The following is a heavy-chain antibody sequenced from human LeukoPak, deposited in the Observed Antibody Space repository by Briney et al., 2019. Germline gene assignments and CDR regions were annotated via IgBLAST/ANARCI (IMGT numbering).Heavy chain of an antibody. CDR1: GGSFSGYY. Sequence: PSETLSLTCAVYGGSFSGYYWSWIRQPPGKGLEWIGEINHSGSTNYNPSLKSRVTISVDTSKNQFSLKLSSVTAADTAVYYCATGSGYGVFDYWGQGTLVTVSS. V-gene: IGHV4-34*01. CDR3: ATGSGYGVFDY. J-gene: IGHJ4*02. D-gene: IGHD3-3*01. CDR2: INHSGST.